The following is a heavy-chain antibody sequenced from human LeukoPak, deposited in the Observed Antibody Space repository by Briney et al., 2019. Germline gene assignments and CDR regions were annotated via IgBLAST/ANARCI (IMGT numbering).Heavy chain of an antibody. CDR3: ATVPEAIALVVAATQPKYYGMDV. CDR2: ISYDGSNK. V-gene: IGHV3-30*03. CDR1: GFTFRSYG. D-gene: IGHD2-15*01. Sequence: PGGSLRFSCTASGFTFRSYGMHWVRQAPGKGLEWVAVISYDGSNKYYADSVKGRFTISRDNSKNTLYLQMNSLRAEDTAVYYCATVPEAIALVVAATQPKYYGMDVGRQGTTVTVSS. J-gene: IGHJ6*02.